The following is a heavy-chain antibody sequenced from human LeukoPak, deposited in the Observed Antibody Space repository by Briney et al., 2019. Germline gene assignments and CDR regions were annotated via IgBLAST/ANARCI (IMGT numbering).Heavy chain of an antibody. J-gene: IGHJ4*02. D-gene: IGHD3-10*01. V-gene: IGHV1-2*02. Sequence: ASVKVSCKASGYTFTGYYMHWVRQAPGQGLEWMGWINPNSGGTNYAQKFQGRVTMTRDSSKYTVNMELSSLRSDDTAVYYCATSGIRFFDYWGQGTLVIVSS. CDR3: ATSGIRFFDY. CDR2: INPNSGGT. CDR1: GYTFTGYY.